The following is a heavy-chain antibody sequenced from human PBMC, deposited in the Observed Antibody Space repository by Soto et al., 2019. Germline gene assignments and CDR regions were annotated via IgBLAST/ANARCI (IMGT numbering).Heavy chain of an antibody. CDR1: GFTFSSYW. CDR2: IKQDGSEK. J-gene: IGHJ4*02. Sequence: GSLRLSCAASGFTFSSYWMSWVRQAPGKGLEWVANIKQDGSEKYYVDSVKGRFTISRDNAKNSLYLQMNSLRAEDTAVYYCARDWNSSGWGYFDYWGQGTLVTVSS. V-gene: IGHV3-7*05. D-gene: IGHD6-19*01. CDR3: ARDWNSSGWGYFDY.